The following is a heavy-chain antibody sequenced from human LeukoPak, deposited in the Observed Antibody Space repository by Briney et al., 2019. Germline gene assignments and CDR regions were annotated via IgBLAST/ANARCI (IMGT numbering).Heavy chain of an antibody. V-gene: IGHV3-33*06. Sequence: GGSLRLSCAASGFTFSSHGMHWVRQAPGKGLEWVAGIWYGGSNKYHTDSVKGRFTISRDDSKNTVYLQMNSLRAEDTAVYYCANAYGVTKPYFDYWGQGTLVTVSS. J-gene: IGHJ4*02. CDR3: ANAYGVTKPYFDY. D-gene: IGHD2-21*02. CDR1: GFTFSSHG. CDR2: IWYGGSNK.